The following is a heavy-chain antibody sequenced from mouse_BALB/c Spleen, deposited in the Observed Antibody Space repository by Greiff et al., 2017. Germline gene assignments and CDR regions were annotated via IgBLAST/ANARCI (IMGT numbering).Heavy chain of an antibody. CDR2: INPSSGYT. CDR3: ARRSGITTDWYFDV. V-gene: IGHV1-4*02. Sequence: VQLQESAAELARPGASVKMSCKASGYTFTSYTMHWVKQRPGQGLEWIGYINPSSGYTEYNQKFKDKTTLTADKSSSTAYMQLSSLTSEDSAVYYCARRSGITTDWYFDVWGAGTTVTVSS. D-gene: IGHD1-1*01. J-gene: IGHJ1*01. CDR1: GYTFTSYT.